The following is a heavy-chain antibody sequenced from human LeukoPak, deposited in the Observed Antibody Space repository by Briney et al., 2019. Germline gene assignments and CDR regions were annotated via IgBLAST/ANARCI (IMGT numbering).Heavy chain of an antibody. Sequence: GGSLRLSCAASGFTFSSYAMSRVRQAPGKGLEWVSAISGSGGSTYYADSVKGRFTISRDNSKNTLYLQMNSLRAEDTAVYYCAKDWVVVPTFDYWGQGTLVTVSS. CDR1: GFTFSSYA. V-gene: IGHV3-23*01. J-gene: IGHJ4*02. D-gene: IGHD2-21*01. CDR3: AKDWVVVPTFDY. CDR2: ISGSGGST.